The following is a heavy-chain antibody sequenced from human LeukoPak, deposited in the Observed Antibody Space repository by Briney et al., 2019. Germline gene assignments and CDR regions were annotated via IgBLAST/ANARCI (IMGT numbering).Heavy chain of an antibody. CDR1: GYTFTGYY. V-gene: IGHV1-46*01. J-gene: IGHJ1*01. Sequence: ASVKVYCKASGYTFTGYYMHWVRQAPGQGLEWMGIINPSGGSTSYAQKFQGRVTMTRDTSTSTVYMELSSLRSDDTAVYYCARGPFYDSSGYYYVPYFQHWGQGTLVTVSS. CDR3: ARGPFYDSSGYYYVPYFQH. CDR2: INPSGGST. D-gene: IGHD3-22*01.